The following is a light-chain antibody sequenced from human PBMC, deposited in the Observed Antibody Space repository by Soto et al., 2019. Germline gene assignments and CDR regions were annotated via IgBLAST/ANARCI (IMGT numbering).Light chain of an antibody. J-gene: IGLJ1*01. CDR3: QVWDITTDHYV. CDR2: YDS. V-gene: IGLV3-21*04. CDR1: NIGSKR. Sequence: SYELTQPPSVSVAPEKTARITCGGNNIGSKRVHWYRQKPGQAPVLVIYYDSDRPSGIPERFSGSNSGNTATLTISRVEAGDDADYYCQVWDITTDHYVFGTGTKVTVL.